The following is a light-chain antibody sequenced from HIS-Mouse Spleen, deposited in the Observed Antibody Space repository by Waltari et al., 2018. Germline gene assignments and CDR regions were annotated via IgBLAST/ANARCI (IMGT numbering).Light chain of an antibody. J-gene: IGLJ2*01. Sequence: QSALTQPPSASGSPGQSVTISCTGTSSDVGGYNYAPWYQQHPGKAPKLLIYEVSKRPSGVPDRFSGSKSGNTASLTVSGLQAEDEADYYCSSYAGSNNYVVFGGGTKLTVL. V-gene: IGLV2-8*01. CDR2: EVS. CDR1: SSDVGGYNY. CDR3: SSYAGSNNYVV.